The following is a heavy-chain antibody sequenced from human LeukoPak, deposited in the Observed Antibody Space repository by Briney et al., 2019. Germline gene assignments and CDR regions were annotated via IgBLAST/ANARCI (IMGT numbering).Heavy chain of an antibody. CDR2: IKSDGSDI. Sequence: PGGSLRLSCAASGFTFSSYWMHWVRQAPGKGLAWVSYIKSDGSDIDYADSVKGRFTISRDNAKNTLYLQMNTLRAEDTAVYHCARDLRPRGTAFDIWGYGTMVTVSS. CDR1: GFTFSSYW. J-gene: IGHJ3*02. V-gene: IGHV3-74*01. CDR3: ARDLRPRGTAFDI. D-gene: IGHD1-1*01.